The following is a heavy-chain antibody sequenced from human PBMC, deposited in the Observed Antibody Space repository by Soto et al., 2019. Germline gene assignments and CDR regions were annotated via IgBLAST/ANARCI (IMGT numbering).Heavy chain of an antibody. CDR1: GGSISSYY. Sequence: QVQLQESGPGLVKPSETLSLTCTVSGGSISSYYWSWIRQPPGKGLEWIGYIYYSGSTNYNPSLRSRVTISVHTSNNQCSLKLSSVTAADTAVYYCARAYDYGENFDYWGQGTLVTVSS. D-gene: IGHD4-17*01. J-gene: IGHJ4*02. V-gene: IGHV4-59*01. CDR2: IYYSGST. CDR3: ARAYDYGENFDY.